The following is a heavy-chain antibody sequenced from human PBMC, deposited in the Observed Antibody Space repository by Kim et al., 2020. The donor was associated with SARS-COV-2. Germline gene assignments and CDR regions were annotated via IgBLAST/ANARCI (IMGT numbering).Heavy chain of an antibody. V-gene: IGHV3-49*03. J-gene: IGHJ6*01. Sequence: GRSLRLSCTXSGFTFGDYAMSWFRQAPGKGLEGVGFIRSKAYGGTTEYAASVKGRFTISRDDSKSIAYLQMNSLKTEDTAVYYCTRGGKQQSYYYYYGMDVWGQGTTVTVSS. CDR3: TRGGKQQSYYYYYGMDV. D-gene: IGHD6-13*01. CDR2: IRSKAYGGTT. CDR1: GFTFGDYA.